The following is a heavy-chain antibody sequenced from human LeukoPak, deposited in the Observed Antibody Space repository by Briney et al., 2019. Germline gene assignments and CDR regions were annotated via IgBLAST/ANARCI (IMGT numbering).Heavy chain of an antibody. Sequence: SETLSLTCTVSGDSINSLDLWSWVRQPPGKGLEWIGEMYLSGTTHSNPSVKSQVTISIDKSKNQFFLNLSSVYYCAGLVGRYSSGLYYYYFDYWGQGTLVTVSS. CDR1: GDSINSLDL. CDR2: MYLSGTT. D-gene: IGHD3-22*01. J-gene: IGHJ4*02. V-gene: IGHV4-4*02. CDR3: SSGLYYYYFDY.